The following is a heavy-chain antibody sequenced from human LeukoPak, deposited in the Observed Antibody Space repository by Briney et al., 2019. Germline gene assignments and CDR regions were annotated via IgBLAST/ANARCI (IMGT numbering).Heavy chain of an antibody. V-gene: IGHV3-43*01. CDR2: INGDGDRI. CDR1: GLNFNTYN. D-gene: IGHD5-12*01. Sequence: GGSLRLSCAASGLNFNTYNMHWVRQATGKGLVGVSLINGDGDRISYADSVKGRFTISRDNDKNSLYLQMNSLRIEDTAFYYCAKDRGYEVVFDPWGQGTLVAVSS. J-gene: IGHJ5*02. CDR3: AKDRGYEVVFDP.